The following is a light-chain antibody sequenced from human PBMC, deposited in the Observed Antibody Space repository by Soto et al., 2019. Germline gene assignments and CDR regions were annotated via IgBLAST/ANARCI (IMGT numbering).Light chain of an antibody. Sequence: DIQMTQSPSSLSASVGDRVTITCRASQSISSSLNWYQQKPGKAPKLLIYGASTLQSGVPSRFSGSGSGTDFTLTISSLQPEDFATYYCQQSYSTPTFGPGTKVDIK. CDR1: QSISSS. CDR3: QQSYSTPT. J-gene: IGKJ3*01. V-gene: IGKV1-39*01. CDR2: GAS.